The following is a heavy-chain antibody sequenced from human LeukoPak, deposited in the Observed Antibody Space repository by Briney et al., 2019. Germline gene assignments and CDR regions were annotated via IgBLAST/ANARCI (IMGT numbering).Heavy chain of an antibody. D-gene: IGHD6-13*01. CDR3: ARDPSIAAAGTGDY. CDR1: GFTFSSYW. CDR2: IKKDGSEK. Sequence: QTGGSLRLSCAASGFTFSSYWMSWVRQAPGKGLEWVANIKKDGSEKYYVDSVKGRFTISRDNAKTSLYLQMNSLRAEDTAVYYCARDPSIAAAGTGDYWGQGTLVTVSS. J-gene: IGHJ4*02. V-gene: IGHV3-7*01.